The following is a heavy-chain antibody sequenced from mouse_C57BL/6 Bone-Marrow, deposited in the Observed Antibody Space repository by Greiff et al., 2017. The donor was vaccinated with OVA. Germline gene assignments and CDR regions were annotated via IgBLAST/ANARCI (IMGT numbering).Heavy chain of an antibody. J-gene: IGHJ2*01. CDR2: IYPGSGST. D-gene: IGHD2-1*01. V-gene: IGHV1-55*01. CDR3: ALVYGNYGDY. CDR1: GYTFTSYW. Sequence: QVQLQQPGAELVKPGASVKMSCKASGYTFTSYWITWVKQRPGQGLEWIGDIYPGSGSTNYNEKFKSEATLTVDTSSSTAYMQLSSLTSEDAAVYYCALVYGNYGDYWGQGTTLTVSS.